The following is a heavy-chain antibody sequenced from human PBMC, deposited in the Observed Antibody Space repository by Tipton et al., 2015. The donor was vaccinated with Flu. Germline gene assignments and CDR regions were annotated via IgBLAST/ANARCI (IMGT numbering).Heavy chain of an antibody. Sequence: QVQLVQSGAEVKKPGASVKVSCKASGYTFLHYGVSWARQAPGQGLEWMGWYNTYNGYTKYAQILQGRVTMTTDTSTSTVYMELRSLRSDDTAVYFCARTPSGGYTFDYWGQGTLVTVSS. CDR3: ARTPSGGYTFDY. CDR2: YNTYNGYT. CDR1: GYTFLHYG. J-gene: IGHJ4*02. D-gene: IGHD5-12*01. V-gene: IGHV1-18*01.